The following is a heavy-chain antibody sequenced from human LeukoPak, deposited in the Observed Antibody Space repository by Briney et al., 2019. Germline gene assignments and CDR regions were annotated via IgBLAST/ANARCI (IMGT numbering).Heavy chain of an antibody. J-gene: IGHJ6*02. Sequence: GGSLRLSCAASGFTFSSYAMHWVRQAPGKGLEWVAVISYDGSNKYYADSVKGRFTISRDNSENTLYLQMNSLRAEDTAVYYCARDSAVADHYYYYYGMDVWGQGTTVTVSS. CDR2: ISYDGSNK. CDR1: GFTFSSYA. V-gene: IGHV3-30-3*01. D-gene: IGHD6-19*01. CDR3: ARDSAVADHYYYYYGMDV.